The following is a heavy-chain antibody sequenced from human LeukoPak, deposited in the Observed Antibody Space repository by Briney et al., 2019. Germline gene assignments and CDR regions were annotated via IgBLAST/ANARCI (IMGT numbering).Heavy chain of an antibody. Sequence: SETLSLTCTVSGGSISSYYWSWIRQPAGKGLEWIGRIYTSGSTNYNPSLKSRVTMSVDKSKNQFSLKLSSVTAADTAVYYCARFNYGSVLRYFDWLIIQGWFDPWGQGTLVTVSS. D-gene: IGHD3-9*01. J-gene: IGHJ5*02. CDR2: IYTSGST. CDR1: GGSISSYY. CDR3: ARFNYGSVLRYFDWLIIQGWFDP. V-gene: IGHV4-4*07.